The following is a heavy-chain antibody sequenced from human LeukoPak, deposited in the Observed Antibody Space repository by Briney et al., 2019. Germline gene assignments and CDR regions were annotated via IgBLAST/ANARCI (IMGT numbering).Heavy chain of an antibody. D-gene: IGHD3-9*01. Sequence: PGGSLRLSCAASGFTLNSYAMNWVRQAPGKGPEWVSAISASGGRTYYADSVKGRFTISRDNSQNTLYLQMSSLRADDTAVYYCAKPRDSEWLTYYYSYMDVWGKGTTVTVSS. CDR1: GFTLNSYA. J-gene: IGHJ6*03. V-gene: IGHV3-23*01. CDR3: AKPRDSEWLTYYYSYMDV. CDR2: ISASGGRT.